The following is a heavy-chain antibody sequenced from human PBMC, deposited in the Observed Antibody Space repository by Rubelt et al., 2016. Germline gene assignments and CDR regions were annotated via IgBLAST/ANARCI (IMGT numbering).Heavy chain of an antibody. D-gene: IGHD4-17*01. CDR3: ARFALPAVTTAYYYYALDV. CDR1: GYPFATYA. CDR2: IDAGNGDT. V-gene: IGHV1-3*01. J-gene: IGHJ6*02. Sequence: QVQLVQSGAEVQRPGASVQVSCKASGYPFATYAMHWVRQAPGQRLEWMGWIDAGNGDTKYSINLQGRGTVTRDTSASTAYMELSSLRSEDSAVYYCARFALPAVTTAYYYYALDVWGQGTTVTVSS.